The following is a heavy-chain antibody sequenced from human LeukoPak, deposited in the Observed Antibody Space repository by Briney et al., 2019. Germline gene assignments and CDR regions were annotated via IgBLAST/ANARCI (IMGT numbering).Heavy chain of an antibody. CDR3: AREVARDYDYVWGSPQLGY. D-gene: IGHD3-16*01. J-gene: IGHJ4*02. CDR2: INPNSGGT. Sequence: ASVKVSCKASGYTFTGYYMHWVRQAPGQGLEWMGWINPNSGGTNYAQKFQGRVTMTRDTSISTAYMELSRLRSDDTAVYYCAREVARDYDYVWGSPQLGYWGQGTLVTVSS. V-gene: IGHV1-2*02. CDR1: GYTFTGYY.